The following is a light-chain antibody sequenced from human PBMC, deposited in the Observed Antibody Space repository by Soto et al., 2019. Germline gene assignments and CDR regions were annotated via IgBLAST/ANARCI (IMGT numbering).Light chain of an antibody. V-gene: IGLV2-23*01. CDR3: CSYAGSSTFV. CDR2: EGS. J-gene: IGLJ1*01. Sequence: QSALTQPASVSGSPGQSITLSCTGTSRDLGSYNLVSWYQQHPGKAPKLMIYEGSKRPSGVSYRFSGSKSGNTASLTISGLQTEDEADYYCCSYAGSSTFVFGTGTKLTVL. CDR1: SRDLGSYNL.